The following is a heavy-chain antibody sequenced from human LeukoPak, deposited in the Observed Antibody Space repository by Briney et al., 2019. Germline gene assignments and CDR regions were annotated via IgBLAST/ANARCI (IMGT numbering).Heavy chain of an antibody. CDR1: GFTVSSNY. V-gene: IGHV3-53*01. Sequence: GGSLRLSCAASGFTVSSNYMSWVRQAPGKGLEWVSVIYSGGSTYCADSVKGRFTISRDNSKNTLYLQMNSLRAEDTAVYYCARDLHYYGSGSSTRPNYYYYGMDVWGKGTTVTVSS. D-gene: IGHD3-10*01. CDR3: ARDLHYYGSGSSTRPNYYYYGMDV. J-gene: IGHJ6*04. CDR2: IYSGGST.